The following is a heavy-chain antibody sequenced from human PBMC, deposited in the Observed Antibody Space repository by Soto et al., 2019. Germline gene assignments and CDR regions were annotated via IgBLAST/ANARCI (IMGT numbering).Heavy chain of an antibody. V-gene: IGHV4-59*01. D-gene: IGHD2-21*01. CDR3: ARVKIDSPWYFDN. Sequence: ASETLSLTCTVSGGSISSNSWSWIRQPPGKGLEWIGHIYNSGNTNYNPSLKSRVTISVDTSKNQFSLKLSSVTAADTAVYYCARVKIDSPWYFDNWGQGTLVTISS. CDR2: IYNSGNT. CDR1: GGSISSNS. J-gene: IGHJ4*02.